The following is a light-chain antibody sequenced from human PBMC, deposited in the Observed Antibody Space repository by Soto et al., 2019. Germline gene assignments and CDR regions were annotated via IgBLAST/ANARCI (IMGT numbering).Light chain of an antibody. CDR2: EVT. J-gene: IGLJ1*01. Sequence: QSALTQPSSLSGSRGQSIIISCVGRDTDVGQDKSVSWYQQGPGQAPKLLIFEVTNRPSGVSKRFSGSRSGNTASLTISGLQPDDEGDYFCVSYTDTDTLVFGTGTKVTVL. CDR3: VSYTDTDTLV. CDR1: DTDVGQDKS. V-gene: IGLV2-14*01.